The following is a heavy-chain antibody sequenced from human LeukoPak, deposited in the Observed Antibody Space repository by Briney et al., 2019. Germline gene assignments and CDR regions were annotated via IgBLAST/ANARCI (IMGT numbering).Heavy chain of an antibody. CDR2: INPNSGGT. D-gene: IGHD3-10*01. CDR1: GYTFTRYY. V-gene: IGHV1-2*02. CDR3: ARDGRGIYGSGTLGP. Sequence: ASVKVSCKASGYTFTRYYMHWVRQAPGQGLEWMGWINPNSGGTNYAQKFQGRVTMTRDTSISTAYMELSRLRSDDTAVYYCARDGRGIYGSGTLGPWGQGTLVTVSS. J-gene: IGHJ5*02.